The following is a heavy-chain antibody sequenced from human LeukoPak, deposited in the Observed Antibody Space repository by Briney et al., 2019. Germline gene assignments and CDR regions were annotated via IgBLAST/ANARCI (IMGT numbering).Heavy chain of an antibody. Sequence: GGSLRLSCAASGFTFSSYGMHWVRQAPGKGLEWVAFIRYDGSNKYYADSVKGRFTISRGNSKNTLYLQMNSLRAEDTAVYYCARDGHYYDSSGYYSRIDYWGQGTLVTVSS. V-gene: IGHV3-30*02. CDR1: GFTFSSYG. CDR2: IRYDGSNK. D-gene: IGHD3-22*01. CDR3: ARDGHYYDSSGYYSRIDY. J-gene: IGHJ4*02.